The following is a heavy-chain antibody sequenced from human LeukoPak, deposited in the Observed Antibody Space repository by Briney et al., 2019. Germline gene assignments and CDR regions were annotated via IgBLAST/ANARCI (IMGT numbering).Heavy chain of an antibody. CDR2: INPNSGGT. CDR3: ARAWDYYDSSGYLAFDI. D-gene: IGHD3-22*01. J-gene: IGHJ3*02. CDR1: GYTFTGYY. V-gene: IGHV1-2*02. Sequence: GASVKVSCKASGYTFTGYYMHWVRQAPGQGLEWMGWINPNSGGTNYAQKFQGRVTMTRDTSISTAYMELSRLRSDDTAVYYCARAWDYYDSSGYLAFDIWGQGTMVTVSS.